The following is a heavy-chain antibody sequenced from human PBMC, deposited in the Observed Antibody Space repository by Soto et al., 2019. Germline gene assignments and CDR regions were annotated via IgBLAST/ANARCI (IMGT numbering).Heavy chain of an antibody. CDR1: GDSFSSYA. D-gene: IGHD3-16*01. CDR2: IIPFFKGV. CDR3: ARDVSLNYYDGTYYYFALDV. V-gene: IGHV1-69*13. J-gene: IGHJ6*02. Sequence: SVKVSCKASGDSFSSYAISWVRQAPGQGLEWMGGIIPFFKGVNYAQKFQGRVSITADESTATAYMDLYSLKSEDTAVYYCARDVSLNYYDGTYYYFALDVWGQGTTVTVSS.